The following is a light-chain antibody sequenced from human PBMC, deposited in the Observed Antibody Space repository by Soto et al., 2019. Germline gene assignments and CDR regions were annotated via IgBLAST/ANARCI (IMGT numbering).Light chain of an antibody. J-gene: IGKJ4*01. Sequence: EIVLTQSPATLSLSPGERATLSCRASQSVSSYLAWYQQKPGQAPRLLIYDASNRATGIPARFSGSGSGTDFTLTISGLEPDDFAVYYCQQRSNWPPLTFGGGTKVEIK. V-gene: IGKV3-11*01. CDR1: QSVSSY. CDR3: QQRSNWPPLT. CDR2: DAS.